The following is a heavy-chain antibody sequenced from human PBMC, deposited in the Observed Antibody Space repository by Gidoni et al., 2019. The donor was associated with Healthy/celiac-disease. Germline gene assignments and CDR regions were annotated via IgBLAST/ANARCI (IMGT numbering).Heavy chain of an antibody. CDR1: GGSISSSSYY. J-gene: IGHJ4*02. CDR2: IYYSGST. D-gene: IGHD6-19*01. CDR3: ARLGYSSGWYFY. Sequence: QLQLQESGPGLVKPSETLSLTCTVSGGSISSSSYYWGWIRQPPGKGLEWIGSIYYSGSTYYNPYLKSRVTISVDTSKNQFSLKLSSVTAADTAVYYCARLGYSSGWYFYWGQGTLVTVSS. V-gene: IGHV4-39*01.